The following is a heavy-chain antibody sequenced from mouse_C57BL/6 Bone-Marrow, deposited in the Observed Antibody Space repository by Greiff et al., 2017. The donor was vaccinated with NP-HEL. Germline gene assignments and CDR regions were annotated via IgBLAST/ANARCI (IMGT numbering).Heavy chain of an antibody. V-gene: IGHV14-3*01. CDR2: IDPANGNT. CDR1: GFNIKNTY. J-gene: IGHJ4*01. Sequence: EVQLQQSVAELVRPGASVKLSCTASGFNIKNTYMHWVKQRPEQGLEWIGRIDPANGNTKYAPKFPGKATITADTSSNTAYLQLSSLTSEDTAIYYCAPITTVPYYAMDYWGQGTSVTVSS. D-gene: IGHD1-1*01. CDR3: APITTVPYYAMDY.